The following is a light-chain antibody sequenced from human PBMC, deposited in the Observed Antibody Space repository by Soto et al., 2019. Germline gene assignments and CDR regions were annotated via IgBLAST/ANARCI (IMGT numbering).Light chain of an antibody. Sequence: DIQMTQSPSTLSASVGDRVTITCRASQSISSWLAWYQQKPGKAPKLLIYKASSLESGVQTRFSGSGSGPEFTLTTSNMQPDKFATYYCQQYNGYSREKTFGKGTKVQI. CDR3: QQYNGYSREKT. V-gene: IGKV1-5*03. J-gene: IGKJ1*01. CDR1: QSISSW. CDR2: KAS.